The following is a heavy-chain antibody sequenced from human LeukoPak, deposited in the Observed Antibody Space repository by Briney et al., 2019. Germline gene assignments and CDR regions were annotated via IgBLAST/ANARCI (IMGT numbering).Heavy chain of an antibody. J-gene: IGHJ4*02. D-gene: IGHD3-22*01. CDR3: AKKPSSGYYYIDY. CDR2: IWYGGSNK. CDR1: GFTFSSYG. Sequence: GGSLRLSCAASGFTFSSYGMHWVRQAPGKGLEWVAVIWYGGSNKYYADSVKGRFTISRDNSKNTLYLQMNSLRAEDTAVYCCAKKPSSGYYYIDYWGQGTLVTVSS. V-gene: IGHV3-33*06.